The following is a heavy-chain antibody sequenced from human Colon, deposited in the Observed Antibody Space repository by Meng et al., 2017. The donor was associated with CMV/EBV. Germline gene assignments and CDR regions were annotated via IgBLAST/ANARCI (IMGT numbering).Heavy chain of an antibody. CDR1: GGSFSGYY. V-gene: IGHV4-34*01. CDR2: INHSGST. Sequence: GSLRLSCAVYGGSFSGYYWSWIRQPPGKGLEWVGEINHSGSTNYNPSLKSRVTTSVDTSKDQFSLKLSSVTAADTAVYYCARISPGTTGAFDYWGQGTLVTVSS. D-gene: IGHD1-7*01. J-gene: IGHJ4*02. CDR3: ARISPGTTGAFDY.